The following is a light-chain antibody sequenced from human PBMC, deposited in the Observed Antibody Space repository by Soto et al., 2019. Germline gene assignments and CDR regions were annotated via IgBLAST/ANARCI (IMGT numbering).Light chain of an antibody. CDR2: EVS. J-gene: IGLJ3*02. CDR3: SSYAGSSWV. CDR1: SSDVGGYKY. V-gene: IGLV2-8*01. Sequence: QSALTQPPSASGSPGQSVTISCTGISSDVGGYKYVSWYQQHPGKAPKFMIYEVSKRPSGVPDRFSGSKSGDTASLTISGLQAEDEADYYCSSYAGSSWVFGGGTK.